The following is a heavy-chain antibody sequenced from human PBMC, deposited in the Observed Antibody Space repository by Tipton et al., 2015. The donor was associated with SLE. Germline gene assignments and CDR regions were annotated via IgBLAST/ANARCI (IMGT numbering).Heavy chain of an antibody. CDR3: ASGSVAGYYYYFYMDV. Sequence: TLSLTCTVSGGSISSYYWSWIRQPPGKGLEWIGTIYYSGSTYYNPSLKSRVTISVDTSKNQFSLKLSSVTAADTAVYYCASGSVAGYYYYFYMDVWGKGITVTVSS. CDR1: GGSISSYY. V-gene: IGHV4-59*12. CDR2: IYYSGST. D-gene: IGHD6-19*01. J-gene: IGHJ6*03.